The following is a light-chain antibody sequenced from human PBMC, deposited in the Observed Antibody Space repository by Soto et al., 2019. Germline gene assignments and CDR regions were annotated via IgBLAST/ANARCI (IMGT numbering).Light chain of an antibody. CDR1: QSVSSSY. Sequence: PGERVTLSCRASQSVSSSYLTWYQQKPGQAPRLLIYGASTRATGIPARFSGSGSGTDFTLTISSLQPEDFATYYCQQSFSTPYTFGQGTELEI. J-gene: IGKJ2*01. CDR2: GAS. CDR3: QQSFSTPYT. V-gene: IGKV3D-7*01.